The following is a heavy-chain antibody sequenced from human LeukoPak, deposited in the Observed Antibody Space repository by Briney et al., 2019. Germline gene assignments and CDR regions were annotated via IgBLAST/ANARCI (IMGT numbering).Heavy chain of an antibody. CDR1: GGSISSYY. J-gene: IGHJ2*01. Sequence: SETLSLTCTVSGGSISSYYWSWIRQPPGKGLEWIGYIYYSGSTNYNPSLKSRVTISVDTSKNQFSLKLSSVTAADTAVYYCARPAVAAPGWYFDLWGRGTLVTVSS. CDR3: ARPAVAAPGWYFDL. D-gene: IGHD6-19*01. V-gene: IGHV4-59*08. CDR2: IYYSGST.